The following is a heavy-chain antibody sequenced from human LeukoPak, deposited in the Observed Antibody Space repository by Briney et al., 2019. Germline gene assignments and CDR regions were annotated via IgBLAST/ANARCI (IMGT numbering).Heavy chain of an antibody. J-gene: IGHJ4*02. D-gene: IGHD5-24*01. Sequence: PGGSLRLSCAASGFTFSSYEMNWVRQAPGKGLEWVSYISSSGSTIYYADSVKGRFTISRDNSKNTLYLQMNSLRAEDTAVYYCAKDNKEMATTAVDYWGQGTLVTVSS. V-gene: IGHV3-48*03. CDR2: ISSSGSTI. CDR3: AKDNKEMATTAVDY. CDR1: GFTFSSYE.